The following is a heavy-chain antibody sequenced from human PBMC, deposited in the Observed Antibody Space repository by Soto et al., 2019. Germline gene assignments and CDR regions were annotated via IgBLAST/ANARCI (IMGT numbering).Heavy chain of an antibody. D-gene: IGHD6-13*01. CDR1: GYTFTSYG. CDR2: ISAYNGNT. Sequence: GASVRVSCKASGYTFTSYGISWVRQAPGQGLEWMGWISAYNGNTNYAQKLQGRVTMTTDTSTSTAYMELRSRRSDDTAVYYCARDWFGEQQLVRGYYFDYWGQGTLVTVSS. J-gene: IGHJ4*02. CDR3: ARDWFGEQQLVRGYYFDY. V-gene: IGHV1-18*01.